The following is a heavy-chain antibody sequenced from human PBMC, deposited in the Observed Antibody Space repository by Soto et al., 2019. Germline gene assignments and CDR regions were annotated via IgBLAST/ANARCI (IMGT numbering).Heavy chain of an antibody. D-gene: IGHD2-2*01. Sequence: GGSLRLSCAASGFTFSSYWMSWVRQAPGKGLEWVANIKQDGSEKYYVDSVKGRFTISRDNAKNSLYLQMNSLRAEDTAVYYCLSKGLDCSSTSCFEYYFDYWGQGTLVTVSS. CDR2: IKQDGSEK. CDR3: LSKGLDCSSTSCFEYYFDY. V-gene: IGHV3-7*01. CDR1: GFTFSSYW. J-gene: IGHJ4*02.